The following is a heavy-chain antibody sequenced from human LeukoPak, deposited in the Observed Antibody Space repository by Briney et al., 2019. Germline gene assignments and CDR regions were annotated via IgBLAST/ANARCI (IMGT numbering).Heavy chain of an antibody. CDR1: GFTFSSYS. D-gene: IGHD3-9*01. CDR2: ISSSSSYI. CDR3: ARAQYYDILTGLIDY. V-gene: IGHV3-21*01. Sequence: GGSLRLSCAASGFTFSSYSMNWVRQAPGEGLEWVSSISSSSSYIYYADSVKGRFTISRDNAKNSLYLQMNSLRAEDTAVYYCARAQYYDILTGLIDYWGQGTLVTVSS. J-gene: IGHJ4*02.